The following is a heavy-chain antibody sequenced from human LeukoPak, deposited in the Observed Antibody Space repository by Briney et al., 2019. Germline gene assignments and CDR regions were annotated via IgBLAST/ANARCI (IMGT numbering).Heavy chain of an antibody. CDR2: ISSSSSYI. CDR3: ASHYDSSGYYYPYYYYMDV. Sequence: GGSLRLSCAASGFTFSSYGMNWVRQAPGKGLEWVSSISSSSSYIYYADSVKGRFTISRDNAKNSLYLQMNSLRAEDTAVYYCASHYDSSGYYYPYYYYMDVWGKGTTVTVSS. D-gene: IGHD3-22*01. V-gene: IGHV3-21*01. J-gene: IGHJ6*03. CDR1: GFTFSSYG.